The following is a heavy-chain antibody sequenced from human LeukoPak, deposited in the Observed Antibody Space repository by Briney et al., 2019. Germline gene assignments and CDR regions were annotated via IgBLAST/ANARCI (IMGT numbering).Heavy chain of an antibody. CDR3: ARGQGYDFWSGYS. V-gene: IGHV1-2*02. CDR1: GYTFTGYY. D-gene: IGHD3-3*01. Sequence: GASVKVSCKASGYTFTGYYMHWVRQAPGQGPEWMGWINPNSGGTNYAQKFQGRVTMTRDTSISTAYMELSRLRSDDTAVYYCARGQGYDFWSGYSWGQGTLVTVSS. CDR2: INPNSGGT. J-gene: IGHJ4*02.